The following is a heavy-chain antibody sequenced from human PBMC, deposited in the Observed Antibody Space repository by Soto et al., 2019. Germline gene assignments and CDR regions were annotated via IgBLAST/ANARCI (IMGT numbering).Heavy chain of an antibody. CDR3: ARGGYDILNYYGMDV. V-gene: IGHV1-69*13. CDR1: GGTFSSYA. D-gene: IGHD3-9*01. CDR2: IIPIFGTA. J-gene: IGHJ6*02. Sequence: SVKVSCKASGGTFSSYAISWVRQAPGQGLEWMGGIIPIFGTANYAQKFQGRVTITADESTSTAYMELSSLRSEDTAVYYCARGGYDILNYYGMDVWGQGTTVTVSS.